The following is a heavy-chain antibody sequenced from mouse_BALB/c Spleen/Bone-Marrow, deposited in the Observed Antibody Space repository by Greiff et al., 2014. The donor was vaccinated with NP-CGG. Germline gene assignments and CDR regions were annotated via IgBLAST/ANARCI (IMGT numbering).Heavy chain of an antibody. CDR2: VDPANGNT. V-gene: IGHV14-3*02. CDR3: SRGYYDYLFALDY. D-gene: IGHD5-5*01. Sequence: VQLQKSGAELVKPGASVKLSCTASGFNIKDTYIYWVKQRPEQGLEWVGRVDPANGNTKYDPKFQGKATIAADTSSNTAYLQLGSLTSEDTAVYYCSRGYYDYLFALDYWGHGTSVTVSS. J-gene: IGHJ4*01. CDR1: GFNIKDTY.